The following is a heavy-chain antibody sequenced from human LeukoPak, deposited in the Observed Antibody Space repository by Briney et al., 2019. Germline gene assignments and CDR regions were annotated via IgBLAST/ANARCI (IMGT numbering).Heavy chain of an antibody. CDR2: ISWNSGSI. J-gene: IGHJ4*02. Sequence: PGRFLRLSCAASGFTFDDYAMHWVRQAPGKGLEWVSGISWNSGSIGYADSVKGRFTISRDNAKNSLYLQMNSLRAEDTALYYCAKDPISILGVVSVNDYWGQGTLVTVSS. D-gene: IGHD3-3*01. CDR1: GFTFDDYA. V-gene: IGHV3-9*01. CDR3: AKDPISILGVVSVNDY.